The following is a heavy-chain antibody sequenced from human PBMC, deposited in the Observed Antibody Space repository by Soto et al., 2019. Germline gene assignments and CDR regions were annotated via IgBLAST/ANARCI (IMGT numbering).Heavy chain of an antibody. D-gene: IGHD5-18*01. CDR3: ARDEVGYSYAPGAFDI. CDR1: GYTFTSYG. CDR2: ISAYNGNT. V-gene: IGHV1-18*01. J-gene: IGHJ3*02. Sequence: QVQLVQSGAEVKRPGASVKVSCKASGYTFTSYGISWVRQAPGQGLEWMGWISAYNGNTNYAQKLQGRVTMTTDTSTSTAYMELRSLRSDDTAVYYCARDEVGYSYAPGAFDIWGQGTMVTVSS.